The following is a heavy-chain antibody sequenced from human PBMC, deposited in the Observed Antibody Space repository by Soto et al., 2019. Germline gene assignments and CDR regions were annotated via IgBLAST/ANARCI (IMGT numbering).Heavy chain of an antibody. CDR2: VYYSGST. J-gene: IGHJ4*02. Sequence: PSESLSLTCAVSGASIRSSYWSWIRQSAGKGPEWIGHVYYSGSTNYNPPLKSRITIAVDTSKCQLFLNLSSVTAADTAMYYCARQHVRGRTIAAAGAFWGKGTLVT. CDR1: GASIRSSY. V-gene: IGHV4-59*08. CDR3: ARQHVRGRTIAAAGAF. D-gene: IGHD6-13*01.